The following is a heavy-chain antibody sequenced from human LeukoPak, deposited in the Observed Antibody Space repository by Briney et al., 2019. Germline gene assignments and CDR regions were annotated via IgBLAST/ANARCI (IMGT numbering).Heavy chain of an antibody. CDR1: GFTFSDYY. J-gene: IGHJ4*02. CDR2: ISSSGSTI. CDR3: ARTYYDILTGYNPYFDY. D-gene: IGHD3-9*01. V-gene: IGHV3-11*04. Sequence: SGGSLILSCAASGFTFSDYYMSWIRQAPGKGLEWVSYISSSGSTIYYADSVKGRFTISRDNAKNFLYLQMNSLRAEDTAVYYCARTYYDILTGYNPYFDYWGQGILVTVSS.